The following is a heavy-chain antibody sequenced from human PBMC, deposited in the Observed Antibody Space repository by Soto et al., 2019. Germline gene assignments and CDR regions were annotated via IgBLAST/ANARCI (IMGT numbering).Heavy chain of an antibody. CDR1: GFTFSIYA. J-gene: IGHJ4*02. D-gene: IGHD3-22*01. CDR2: ISTNGGST. Sequence: GGSLRLSCSASGFTFSIYAMHWVRQAPGKGLEYVSSISTNGGSTDYADAVKGRFTISRDNSKNTVYLQMSSLRVEDTAVYYCVKGEYYYDSSGYYPFDYWGQGT. CDR3: VKGEYYYDSSGYYPFDY. V-gene: IGHV3-64D*06.